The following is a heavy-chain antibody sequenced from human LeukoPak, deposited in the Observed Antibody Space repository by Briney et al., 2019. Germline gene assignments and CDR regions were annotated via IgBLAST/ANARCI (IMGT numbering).Heavy chain of an antibody. Sequence: GGSLRLSCAASGITFSTYSMNWVRQAPGEGLEGVSAIRRGVGSTYYAASVKGRFTISRDNSKNTLYLQMNNLRADDTAVYYCAKKGQADDNGKPDWGQGTLVTVSS. CDR1: GITFSTYS. CDR2: IRRGVGST. D-gene: IGHD1-1*01. J-gene: IGHJ4*02. V-gene: IGHV3-23*01. CDR3: AKKGQADDNGKPD.